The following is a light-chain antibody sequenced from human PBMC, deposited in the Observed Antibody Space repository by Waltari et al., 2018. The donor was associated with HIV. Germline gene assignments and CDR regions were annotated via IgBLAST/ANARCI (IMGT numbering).Light chain of an antibody. Sequence: QSALTQPASVSGSPGQSTTISCTGTSSDVGGYNSVAWYQQHPGKAPKLMIYEVSNRPSGVSNLFSGSKSGNTASLTISGLQAEDEADYYCSSYTSSSTPYVFGTGTKVTVL. CDR2: EVS. CDR3: SSYTSSSTPYV. J-gene: IGLJ1*01. CDR1: SSDVGGYNS. V-gene: IGLV2-14*01.